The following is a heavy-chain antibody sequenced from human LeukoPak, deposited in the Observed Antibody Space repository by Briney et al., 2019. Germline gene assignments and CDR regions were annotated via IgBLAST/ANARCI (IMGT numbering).Heavy chain of an antibody. J-gene: IGHJ4*02. CDR1: GGSLSSRRFH. CDR3: ARAKEVGPFGY. CDR2: LYTRGNN. D-gene: IGHD2-2*01. V-gene: IGHV4-61*02. Sequence: SQTLSLTCPVSGGSLSSRRFHWSWIPPPAGEGLEWVGRLYTRGNNNQHPSLKSRVTITVDTSQNQFSLELSSVTAADTAVYYCARAKEVGPFGYWGQGTLVTVSS.